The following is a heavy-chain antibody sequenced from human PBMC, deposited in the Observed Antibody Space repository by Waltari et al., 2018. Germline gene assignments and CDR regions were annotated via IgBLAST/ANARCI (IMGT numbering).Heavy chain of an antibody. CDR1: GYSFTSYW. V-gene: IGHV5-51*01. D-gene: IGHD3-22*01. Sequence: EVQLVQSGAEVKKPGESLKISCKGSGYSFTSYWIGWFRQMPGKGLEWMGIIYPRDSDTRYSPSFQGQVTISADKSISTAYLQWSSLKASDTAMYYCARQRYYYDSSGAPFDYWGQGTLVTVSS. J-gene: IGHJ4*02. CDR3: ARQRYYYDSSGAPFDY. CDR2: IYPRDSDT.